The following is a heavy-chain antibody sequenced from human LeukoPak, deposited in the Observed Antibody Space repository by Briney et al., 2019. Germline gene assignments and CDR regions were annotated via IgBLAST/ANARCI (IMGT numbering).Heavy chain of an antibody. Sequence: GGSLRLSCAASGFTVSSNYMSWVRQAPGKGLEWVSVIYSGGSTYYADSVKGRFTISRDNSKNTLYLQMNSLRAEDTAVCYCAKSVPSGSRTDYWGQGTLVTVSS. V-gene: IGHV3-53*01. J-gene: IGHJ4*02. D-gene: IGHD3-10*01. CDR1: GFTVSSNY. CDR3: AKSVPSGSRTDY. CDR2: IYSGGST.